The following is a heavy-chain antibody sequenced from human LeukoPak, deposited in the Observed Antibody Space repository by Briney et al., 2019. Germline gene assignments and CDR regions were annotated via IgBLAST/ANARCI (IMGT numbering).Heavy chain of an antibody. J-gene: IGHJ3*02. CDR2: IVRTITTT. CDR3: ARSGITMVGGVSIGLLAFDI. D-gene: IGHD3-10*01. V-gene: IGHV3-23*05. CDR1: GFTFSRYD. Sequence: GGSLRLSCAASGFTFSRYDLSWVRQAPGKGLECVSTIVRTITTTYYADSVKGRFTISRDNSKNTLYLQMNSLRAEDTANYYCARSGITMVGGVSIGLLAFDIWGQGTMVTVSS.